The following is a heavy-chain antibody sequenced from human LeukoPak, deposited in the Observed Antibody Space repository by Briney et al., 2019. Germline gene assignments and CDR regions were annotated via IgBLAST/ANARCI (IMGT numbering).Heavy chain of an antibody. CDR2: ISYDGSNK. Sequence: GGSLRLSCAASGFTFSSYGMHWVRQAPGKGLEWLAVISYDGSNKYYADSVKGRFTISRDNSKNTLYLQMNSLRAEDTAVYYCAKDTSIVGATSNDYWGQGTLVTVSS. D-gene: IGHD1-26*01. V-gene: IGHV3-30*18. J-gene: IGHJ4*02. CDR3: AKDTSIVGATSNDY. CDR1: GFTFSSYG.